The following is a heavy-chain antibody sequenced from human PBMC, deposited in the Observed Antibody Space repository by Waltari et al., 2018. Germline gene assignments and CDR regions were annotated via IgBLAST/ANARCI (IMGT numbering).Heavy chain of an antibody. D-gene: IGHD6-13*01. CDR3: ARDSRGSSWYSSGVDY. Sequence: EVQLVESGGGLVQSGGSLRLSCAASGFTFSSYAMSWVRQAPGKGLEWVSVIYSGGSTYYADSVKGRFTISRDNSKNTLYLQMNSLRAEDTAVYYCARDSRGSSWYSSGVDYWGQGTLVTVSS. CDR2: IYSGGST. J-gene: IGHJ4*02. V-gene: IGHV3-23*03. CDR1: GFTFSSYA.